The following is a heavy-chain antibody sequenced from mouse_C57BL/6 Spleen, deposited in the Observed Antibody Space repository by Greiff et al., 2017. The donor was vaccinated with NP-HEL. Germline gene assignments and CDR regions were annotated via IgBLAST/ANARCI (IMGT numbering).Heavy chain of an antibody. V-gene: IGHV1-55*01. D-gene: IGHD2-4*01. J-gene: IGHJ2*01. Sequence: QVQLQQPGAELVKPGASVKMSCKASGYTFTSYWITWVKQRPGQGLEWIGDIYPGSGSTNYNEKFKSKATLTVDTSSSTAYMQLSSLTSEDSAVYYCARNSLYYDYDNGYWGQGTTLPVSS. CDR3: ARNSLYYDYDNGY. CDR1: GYTFTSYW. CDR2: IYPGSGST.